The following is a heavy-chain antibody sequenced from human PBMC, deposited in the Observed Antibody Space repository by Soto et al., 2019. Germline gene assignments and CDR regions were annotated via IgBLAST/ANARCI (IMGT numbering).Heavy chain of an antibody. Sequence: GASVKVSCKASGDTFSSYAISWVRQAPGKGLEWMGKMIPTFGRTNYAQKFQGRLTISADDSTSTAYMELSSLVSEDTAVYYCARDPLSSFAMDVWGQGTTVTVSS. CDR3: ARDPLSSFAMDV. CDR2: MIPTFGRT. V-gene: IGHV1-69*13. J-gene: IGHJ6*02. D-gene: IGHD3-10*02. CDR1: GDTFSSYA.